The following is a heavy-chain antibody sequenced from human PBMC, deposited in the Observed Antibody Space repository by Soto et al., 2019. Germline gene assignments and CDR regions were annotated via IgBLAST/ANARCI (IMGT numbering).Heavy chain of an antibody. CDR3: ARHPHSISGYYYYYMDV. CDR2: IYPGDSDT. J-gene: IGHJ6*03. V-gene: IGHV5-51*01. CDR1: GYSFTSYW. D-gene: IGHD3-3*02. Sequence: PGESLKISCKGSGYSFTSYWIGWVRQMPGKGLEWMGIIYPGDSDTRYSPSFQGQVTISADKSISTAYLQWSSLKASDTAMYYCARHPHSISGYYYYYMDVWGKGTTVTVSS.